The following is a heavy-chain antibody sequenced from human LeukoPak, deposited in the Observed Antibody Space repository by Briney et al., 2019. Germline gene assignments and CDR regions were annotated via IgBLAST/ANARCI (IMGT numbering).Heavy chain of an antibody. CDR3: ARDSRHGRGYSYGYVPYYYYYYMDV. J-gene: IGHJ6*03. CDR2: SYDRGTT. CDR1: GDSIDDSY. Sequence: SETLSLNCTVSGDSIDDSYWSWIRQPPGKGLEWIGYSYDRGTTNYIPSLKSRVTISVGTSKNQFSLKLSSVTAADTAVYYCARDSRHGRGYSYGYVPYYYYYYMDVWGKGTTVTVSS. V-gene: IGHV4-59*12. D-gene: IGHD5-18*01.